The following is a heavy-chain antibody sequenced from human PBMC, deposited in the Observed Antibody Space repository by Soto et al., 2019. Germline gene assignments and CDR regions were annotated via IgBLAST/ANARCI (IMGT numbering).Heavy chain of an antibody. CDR1: GFTFSSYS. Sequence: GGSLRLSCAASGFTFSSYSMNWVRQAPGKGLEWVSSINSSSSYIYYADSVKGRFTIYRDNAKNSLFLQMNSLRAEDTAVYYCARDRLTIFGVVIIPAYYGMDVWGQGTTVTVSS. J-gene: IGHJ6*02. CDR2: INSSSSYI. D-gene: IGHD3-3*01. V-gene: IGHV3-21*01. CDR3: ARDRLTIFGVVIIPAYYGMDV.